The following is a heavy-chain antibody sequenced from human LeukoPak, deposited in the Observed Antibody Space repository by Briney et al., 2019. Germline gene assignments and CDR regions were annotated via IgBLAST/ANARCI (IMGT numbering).Heavy chain of an antibody. CDR3: ASDYGGNNAFDI. V-gene: IGHV3-66*01. Sequence: GGSLRLSCAASGFTFNNYAMYWVRQAPGKGLEWVSVIYSGGSTYYADSVKGRFTISRDNSKNTLYLQMNSLRAEDTAVYYCASDYGGNNAFDIWGQGTMVTVSS. CDR1: GFTFNNYA. J-gene: IGHJ3*02. D-gene: IGHD4-23*01. CDR2: IYSGGST.